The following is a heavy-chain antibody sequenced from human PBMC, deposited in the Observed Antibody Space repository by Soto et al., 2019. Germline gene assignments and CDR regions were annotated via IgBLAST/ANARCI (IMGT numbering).Heavy chain of an antibody. CDR3: ARDRPNWNYVNAFDI. D-gene: IGHD1-7*01. CDR1: GFTFISYS. J-gene: IGHJ3*02. CDR2: ISSSSSYI. Sequence: PGGSLRLSCAASGFTFISYSMSWVRQAPGKGLEWVSSISSSSSYIYYADSVKGRFTISRDNAKNSLYLQMNSLRAEDTAVYYCARDRPNWNYVNAFDIWGQGTMVTVSS. V-gene: IGHV3-21*01.